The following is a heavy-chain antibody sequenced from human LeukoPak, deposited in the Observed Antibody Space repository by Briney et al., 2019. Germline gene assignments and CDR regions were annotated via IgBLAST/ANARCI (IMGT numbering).Heavy chain of an antibody. CDR2: IYYSGIT. V-gene: IGHV4-34*01. CDR1: GGSFSGYY. Sequence: SETLSLTCAVYGGSFSGYYWSWIRQPPGKGLEWIGSIYYSGITYYNPSLKSRVTISSDTSKNQFSLKLTSVTAADTAVYYCARLSPIWWFYWGQGTLVTVSS. CDR3: ARLSPIWWFY. D-gene: IGHD2-21*01. J-gene: IGHJ4*02.